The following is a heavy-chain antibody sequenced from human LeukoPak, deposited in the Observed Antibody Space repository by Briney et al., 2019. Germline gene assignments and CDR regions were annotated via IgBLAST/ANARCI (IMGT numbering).Heavy chain of an antibody. CDR3: ARGWLQLKGGPTYPLDC. D-gene: IGHD5-24*01. CDR1: GGTFSSYA. V-gene: IGHV1-69*04. CDR2: IIPILGIA. J-gene: IGHJ4*02. Sequence: GASVKVSCKASGGTFSSYAISWVRQAPGQGLEWMGRIIPILGIANYAQKFQGRVTITADKSTSTAYMELSSLRSEDTAVYYCARGWLQLKGGPTYPLDCWGQGTLVTVSS.